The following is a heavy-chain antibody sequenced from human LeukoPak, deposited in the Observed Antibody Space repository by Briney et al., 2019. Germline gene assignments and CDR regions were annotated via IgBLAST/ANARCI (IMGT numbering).Heavy chain of an antibody. J-gene: IGHJ5*02. V-gene: IGHV1-69*04. Sequence: ASVKVSCKASGGTFSSYAISWVRQAPGQGLEWMGRIIPILGIANYAQKSQGRVTITADKSTSTAYMELSSLRSEDTAVYYCARVEGSSWTGDFDPWGQGTLVTVSS. CDR1: GGTFSSYA. CDR3: ARVEGSSWTGDFDP. D-gene: IGHD6-13*01. CDR2: IIPILGIA.